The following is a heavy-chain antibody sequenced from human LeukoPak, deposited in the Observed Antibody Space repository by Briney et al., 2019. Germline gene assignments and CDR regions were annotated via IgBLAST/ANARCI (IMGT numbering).Heavy chain of an antibody. V-gene: IGHV3-23*01. CDR3: AKVTGLLGITMIVVDAFDI. CDR2: ISGSGGST. Sequence: GGSLRLSCAASGFTFSSYAMSWVRQAPGKGLEWVSAISGSGGSTYYADSVKGRSTISRDNSKNTLYLQMNSLRAEDTAVYYCAKVTGLLGITMIVVDAFDIWGQGTMVTVSS. CDR1: GFTFSSYA. D-gene: IGHD3-22*01. J-gene: IGHJ3*02.